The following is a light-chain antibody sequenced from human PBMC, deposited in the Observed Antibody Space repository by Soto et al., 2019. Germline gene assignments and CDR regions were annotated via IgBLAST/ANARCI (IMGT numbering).Light chain of an antibody. V-gene: IGKV1-27*01. CDR2: AAS. CDR3: QKYDDVPYT. Sequence: QMTQSPSSLSASVGDRVTITCRASQSIIRYLAWYQQKQGKPPKLLIYAASTLQSGVPSRFSGSGSATDFTLTISGLQPEDVATYYCQKYDDVPYTFGQGTRLESK. J-gene: IGKJ5*01. CDR1: QSIIRY.